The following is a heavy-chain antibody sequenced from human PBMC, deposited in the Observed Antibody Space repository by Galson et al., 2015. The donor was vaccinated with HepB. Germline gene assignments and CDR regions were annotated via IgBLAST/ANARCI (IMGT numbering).Heavy chain of an antibody. Sequence: SLRLSCAASGFTFDNYTMHWVRQAPGKGLEWVSGINWNGGSTGYADSVKGRFTISRDNAKNSLYLHMNSLRAEDTALYYCAKAFRPTYNDFWSTFDYWGQGTLVTVSS. CDR3: AKAFRPTYNDFWSTFDY. V-gene: IGHV3-20*04. J-gene: IGHJ4*02. CDR2: INWNGGST. D-gene: IGHD3-3*01. CDR1: GFTFDNYT.